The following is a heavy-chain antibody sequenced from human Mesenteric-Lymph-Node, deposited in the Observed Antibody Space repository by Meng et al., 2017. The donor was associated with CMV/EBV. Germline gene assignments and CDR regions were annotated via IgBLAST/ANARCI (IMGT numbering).Heavy chain of an antibody. CDR1: GGTFSSYA. CDR3: AREIKLASDY. V-gene: IGHV1-2*02. Sequence: ASVKVSCKASGGTFSSYAISWLRQAPGQGLEWMGWINPNSGGTNYAQKFQGRVTMTRDTSISTAYMELSRLTSDDTAVYYCAREIKLASDYWGQGTLVTVSS. J-gene: IGHJ4*02. D-gene: IGHD1-1*01. CDR2: INPNSGGT.